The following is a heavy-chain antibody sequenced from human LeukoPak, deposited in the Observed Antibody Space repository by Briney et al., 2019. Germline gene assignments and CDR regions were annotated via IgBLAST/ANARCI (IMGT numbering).Heavy chain of an antibody. D-gene: IGHD2-2*01. V-gene: IGHV3-21*04. CDR2: ISSSSSYI. CDR3: AILSVPRGGWFDP. CDR1: GFTFSSYS. Sequence: PGGSLRLSCAASGFTFSSYSMNWVRQAPGKGLEWVSSISSSSSYIYYADSVKGRFTISRDNAKNSLYLQMNSLTAADTAVYYCAILSVPRGGWFDPWGQGTLVTVSS. J-gene: IGHJ5*02.